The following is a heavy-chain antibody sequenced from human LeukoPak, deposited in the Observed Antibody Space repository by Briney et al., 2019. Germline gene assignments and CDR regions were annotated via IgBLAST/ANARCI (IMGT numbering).Heavy chain of an antibody. V-gene: IGHV4-4*07. Sequence: PSETLSLTCTVSGVSISTYYWTWIRQPAGKGLEWIGRIYSSGNTNYNPSLESRVTMSIDTSKNQFTLKLSSETAADTAVYYCARERGILRGDAFDIWGQGTMVTVSS. CDR2: IYSSGNT. D-gene: IGHD1-26*01. CDR1: GVSISTYY. J-gene: IGHJ3*02. CDR3: ARERGILRGDAFDI.